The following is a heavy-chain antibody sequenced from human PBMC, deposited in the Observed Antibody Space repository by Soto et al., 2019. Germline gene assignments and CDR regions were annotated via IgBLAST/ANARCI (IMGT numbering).Heavy chain of an antibody. CDR3: ARGIHNNYGVTPAY. Sequence: PGGSLRLSCAASGFTLSDYYMSWIRQAPGRGLEWVSYISGSSSDTHYADSVKGRFTISRDNAKNSLYLQMNSLRAEDSAVYYCARGIHNNYGVTPAYWGQGTLVTVS. CDR1: GFTLSDYY. V-gene: IGHV3-11*05. J-gene: IGHJ4*02. CDR2: ISGSSSDT. D-gene: IGHD2-8*01.